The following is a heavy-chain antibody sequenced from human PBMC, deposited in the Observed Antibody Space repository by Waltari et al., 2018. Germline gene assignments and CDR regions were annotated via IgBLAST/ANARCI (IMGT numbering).Heavy chain of an antibody. D-gene: IGHD6-13*01. V-gene: IGHV4-31*03. CDR2: IYYSGST. Sequence: QVQLQESGPGLVKPSQTLSLTCTVSGGSISSGGYYWSWIRQHPGKGLEWIGYIYYSGSTYYHPYLKSRVTISVDTSKNQFSLKLSSVTAADTAVYYWARHSSSWYWFDPWGQGTLVTVSP. CDR1: GGSISSGGYY. CDR3: ARHSSSWYWFDP. J-gene: IGHJ5*02.